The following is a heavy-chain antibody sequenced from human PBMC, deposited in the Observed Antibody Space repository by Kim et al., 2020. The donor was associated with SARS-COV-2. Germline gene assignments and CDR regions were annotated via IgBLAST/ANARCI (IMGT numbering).Heavy chain of an antibody. D-gene: IGHD3-9*01. CDR3: ARDIHPRYYDILTEKHFDY. CDR1: GYTFTSYG. Sequence: ASVKVSCKASGYTFTSYGISWVRQAPGQGLEWMGWISAYNGNTNYSQKLQGRVTMTTDTSTSTAYMELRSLRSDDTAVYYCARDIHPRYYDILTEKHFDYCGQGTLVTVSS. V-gene: IGHV1-18*01. J-gene: IGHJ4*02. CDR2: ISAYNGNT.